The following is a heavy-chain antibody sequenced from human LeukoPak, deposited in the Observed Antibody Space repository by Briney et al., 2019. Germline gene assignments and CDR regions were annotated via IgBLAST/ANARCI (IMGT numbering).Heavy chain of an antibody. D-gene: IGHD3-10*01. CDR3: ARGDYSGSGSFYHDAFDI. V-gene: IGHV3-23*01. CDR2: ISGSGGST. Sequence: GGSLRLSCAASGFTFSSYAMSWVRQAPGKGLEWVSAISGSGGSTYYADSVKGRFTISRDNSKNTLYLQMNSLRAEDTAVYYCARGDYSGSGSFYHDAFDIWGQGTMVTVSS. J-gene: IGHJ3*02. CDR1: GFTFSSYA.